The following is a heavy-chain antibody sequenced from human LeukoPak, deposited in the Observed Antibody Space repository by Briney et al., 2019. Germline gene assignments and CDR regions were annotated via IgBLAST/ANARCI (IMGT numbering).Heavy chain of an antibody. CDR1: GGSISSYY. J-gene: IGHJ5*02. Sequence: SETLSLTCTVSGGSISSYYWSWIRQPAGKGLEWIGRIYTSGSITYNPSLKSRVSMSVDTSKNQFSLKLSSVTAADTAVYYCARENGYCSSTSCYSNWFDPWGQGTLVTVSS. D-gene: IGHD2-2*03. V-gene: IGHV4-4*07. CDR3: ARENGYCSSTSCYSNWFDP. CDR2: IYTSGSI.